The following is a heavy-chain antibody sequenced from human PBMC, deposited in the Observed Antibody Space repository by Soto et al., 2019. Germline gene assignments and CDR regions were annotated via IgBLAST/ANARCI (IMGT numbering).Heavy chain of an antibody. CDR1: GGTFSSYA. J-gene: IGHJ3*02. D-gene: IGHD4-17*01. CDR3: ARETGDYGGYVRAFDI. CDR2: IIPIFGTA. Sequence: ASVKVSCKASGGTFSSYAISWVRQAPGQGLEWMGGIIPIFGTANYAQKFQGRVTITADESTSTAYMELSSLRSEDTAVYYCARETGDYGGYVRAFDIWGQGTMVTVSS. V-gene: IGHV1-69*13.